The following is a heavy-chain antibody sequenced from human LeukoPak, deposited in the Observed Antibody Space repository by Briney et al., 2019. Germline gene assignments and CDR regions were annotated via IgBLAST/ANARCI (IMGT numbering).Heavy chain of an antibody. D-gene: IGHD3-22*01. Sequence: PGGSLRLSCAASGFTFSSYGMHWVRQAPGKGLGWVAVMSYDGSNKYYADSVKGRFTISRDNSKNTLYLQMNSLRAEDTAVYYCAKHFRYDSSGYDYWGQGTLVTVSS. CDR1: GFTFSSYG. CDR3: AKHFRYDSSGYDY. V-gene: IGHV3-30*18. CDR2: MSYDGSNK. J-gene: IGHJ4*02.